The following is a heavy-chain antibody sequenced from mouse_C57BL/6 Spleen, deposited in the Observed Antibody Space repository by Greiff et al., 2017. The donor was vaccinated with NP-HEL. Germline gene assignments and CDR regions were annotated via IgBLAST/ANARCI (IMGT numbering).Heavy chain of an antibody. CDR1: GFSLTSYG. CDR2: IWSGGST. CDR3: ANTTVVRTGAMDY. J-gene: IGHJ4*01. D-gene: IGHD1-1*01. Sequence: VQLQQSGPGLVQPSQRLSITCTVSGFSLTSYGVHWVRQSPGKGLEWLGVIWSGGSTDYNAAFISRLSISKDNSKSQVFCKMNMLQAGDTAIYYGANTTVVRTGAMDYWGQGTSVTVSS. V-gene: IGHV2-2*01.